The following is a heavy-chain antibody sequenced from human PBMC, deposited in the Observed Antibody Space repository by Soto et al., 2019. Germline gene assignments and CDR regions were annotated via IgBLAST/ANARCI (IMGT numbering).Heavy chain of an antibody. V-gene: IGHV3-48*01. CDR3: SRERCSSTSCYSYYFDY. CDR1: GFTFSSYS. J-gene: IGHJ4*02. Sequence: GGSLRLSCAASGFTFSSYSMNWVRQAPGKGLEWVSYISSSSSTIYYADSVKGRFTISRDNAKNSLYLQLNSLRAEDTAVYYCSRERCSSTSCYSYYFDYWGQGTLVTVSS. D-gene: IGHD2-2*01. CDR2: ISSSSSTI.